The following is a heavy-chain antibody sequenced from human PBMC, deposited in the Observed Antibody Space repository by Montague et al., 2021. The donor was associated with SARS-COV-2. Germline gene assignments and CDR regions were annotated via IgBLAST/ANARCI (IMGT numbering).Heavy chain of an antibody. CDR2: ISNSDGNT. V-gene: IGHV3-23*01. J-gene: IGHJ3*02. CDR3: AKDRRLVGDAAFDI. D-gene: IGHD6-19*01. CDR1: GFTFSSYS. Sequence: SLRLSCAASGFTFSSYSMNWVRQAPGKGLEWVSTISNSDGNTYYADSVKGRFTISRYKSKNTLYLQMNSLRADDTAVYYCAKDRRLVGDAAFDIWGQGTMVTVSS.